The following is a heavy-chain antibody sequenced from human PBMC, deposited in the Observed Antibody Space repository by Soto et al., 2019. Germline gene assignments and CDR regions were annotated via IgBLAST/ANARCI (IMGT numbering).Heavy chain of an antibody. V-gene: IGHV4-59*01. D-gene: IGHD6-13*01. J-gene: IGHJ4*02. CDR2: IYYSGST. CDR3: ARRYGTVFNY. CDR1: GGSISSYY. Sequence: SETLSLTCTVSGGSISSYYWSWIRQPPGKGLEWIGYIYYSGSTNYNPSLKSRVTISVDTSKNQFSLKLSSVTAADTAVYYCARRYGTVFNYWGQGTLVTVSS.